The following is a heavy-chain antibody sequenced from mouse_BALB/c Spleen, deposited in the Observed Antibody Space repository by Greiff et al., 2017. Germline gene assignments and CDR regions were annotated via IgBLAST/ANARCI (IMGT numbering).Heavy chain of an antibody. D-gene: IGHD2-1*01. J-gene: IGHJ3*01. V-gene: IGHV14-1*02. Sequence: VQLQQSGAELVRPGALVKLSCKASGFNIKDYYMHWVKQRPEQGLEWIGWIDPENGNTIYDPKFQGKASITADTSSNTAYLQLSSLTSEDTAVYYCACDGNYVAYWGQGTLVTVSA. CDR1: GFNIKDYY. CDR3: ACDGNYVAY. CDR2: IDPENGNT.